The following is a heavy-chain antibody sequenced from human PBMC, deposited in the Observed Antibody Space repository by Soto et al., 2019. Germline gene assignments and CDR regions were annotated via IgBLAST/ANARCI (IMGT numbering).Heavy chain of an antibody. CDR3: ARGDGYNYGWFDY. CDR1: GGSISSGGYY. J-gene: IGHJ4*02. V-gene: IGHV4-31*03. Sequence: SETLSLTCTVSGGSISSGGYYWSWIRQHPGKGLEWIGYIYYSGSTHYNPSLKSRVTTSIDMSKKQFSLKLSSVTAADTAVYYCARGDGYNYGWFDYWGQGTLVTVSS. CDR2: IYYSGST. D-gene: IGHD5-12*01.